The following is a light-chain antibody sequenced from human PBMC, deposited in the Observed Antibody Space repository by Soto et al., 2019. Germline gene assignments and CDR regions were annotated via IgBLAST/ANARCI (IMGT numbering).Light chain of an antibody. Sequence: EIVMTQSPATLSVSPGDRATLSCRAGQPLNNNVAWYQHKPGQAPRLLIYGASTRATGISARFSGSGSGTEFTLTIRSLQPDDFATYYCQQYDSSSPTFGQGTKLEIK. V-gene: IGKV3-15*01. CDR1: QPLNNN. CDR2: GAS. J-gene: IGKJ2*01. CDR3: QQYDSSSPT.